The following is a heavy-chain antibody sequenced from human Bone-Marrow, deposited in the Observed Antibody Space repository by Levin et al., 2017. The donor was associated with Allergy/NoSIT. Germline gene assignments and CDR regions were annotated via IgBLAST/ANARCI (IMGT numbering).Heavy chain of an antibody. CDR3: VRGFDY. V-gene: IGHV1-18*01. CDR2: ISAYNGNT. CDR1: GYTFTDYG. Sequence: RGESLKISCKASGYTFTDYGISWVRQAPGQGLEWMGWISAYNGNTNYAQKFQGRVTMTTDTATSTAYMELRSLRSDDTGIYYCVRGFDYWGQGTLVTVSS. J-gene: IGHJ4*02.